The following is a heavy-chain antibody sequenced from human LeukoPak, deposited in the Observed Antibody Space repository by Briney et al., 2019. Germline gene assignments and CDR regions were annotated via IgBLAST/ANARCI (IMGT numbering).Heavy chain of an antibody. CDR3: AKERSGSYTPYYFDY. V-gene: IGHV3-74*01. Sequence: GGSLRLSCAVSGFTFSSYWMHWVRQAPGKGLVWVSRINSDGSGTSYADSVKGRFTISRDNAKNTLYLQMNSLRAEDTAVYYCAKERSGSYTPYYFDYWGQGTLVTVSS. CDR2: INSDGSGT. J-gene: IGHJ4*02. CDR1: GFTFSSYW. D-gene: IGHD1-26*01.